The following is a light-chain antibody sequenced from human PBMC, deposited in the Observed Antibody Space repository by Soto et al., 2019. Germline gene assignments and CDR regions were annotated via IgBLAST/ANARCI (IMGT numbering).Light chain of an antibody. V-gene: IGLV2-14*01. CDR2: EVI. CDR3: SSHTNGSPPV. J-gene: IGLJ2*01. Sequence: QSALTQPASVSGSPGQSITISCSGTSDDVGGNNYVPWYQHHPGKAPKLIIYEVINRPSGLSNRFSGSKSGSTASLTISGLEAEAEADDYCSSHTNGSPPVFGSGTKLTVL. CDR1: SDDVGGNNY.